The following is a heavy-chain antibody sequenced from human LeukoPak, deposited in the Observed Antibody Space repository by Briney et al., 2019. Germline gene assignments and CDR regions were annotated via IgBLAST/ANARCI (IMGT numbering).Heavy chain of an antibody. J-gene: IGHJ5*02. Sequence: SETLSLTCTVSGGSISSYYWSWIRQPPGKGLEWIGYIYYSGSTNYNPSLKSRVTISVDTSKNQFSLKLSSVTVADTAVYYCARIAAAGTVHWFDPWGQGTLVTVSS. V-gene: IGHV4-59*01. CDR1: GGSISSYY. D-gene: IGHD6-13*01. CDR2: IYYSGST. CDR3: ARIAAAGTVHWFDP.